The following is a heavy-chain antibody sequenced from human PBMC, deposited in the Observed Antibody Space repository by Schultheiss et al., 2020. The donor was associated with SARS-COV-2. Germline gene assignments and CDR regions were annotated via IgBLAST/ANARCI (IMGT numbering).Heavy chain of an antibody. CDR1: GGSISSSNW. J-gene: IGHJ3*02. CDR3: ARVPYYPGGAFDI. Sequence: SETLSLTCAVSGGSISSSNWWSWVRQPPGKGLEWIGEINHSGSTNYNPSLKSRVTISVDTSKNQISLKLSSVTAEDTAVYYCARVPYYPGGAFDIWGQGTMVTVSS. D-gene: IGHD1-26*01. V-gene: IGHV4-4*02. CDR2: INHSGST.